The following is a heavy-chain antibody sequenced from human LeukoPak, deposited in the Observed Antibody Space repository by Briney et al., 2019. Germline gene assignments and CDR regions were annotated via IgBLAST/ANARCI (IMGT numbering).Heavy chain of an antibody. CDR3: AKGGKWDVTPFDY. V-gene: IGHV3-23*01. D-gene: IGHD1-26*01. CDR2: ISGGGGST. J-gene: IGHJ4*02. Sequence: GGSLRLSCAASGFTFSSYAMSWVRQAPGKGLEWVSTISGGGGSTYYADSVKGRYTISRDNSKNTLYLQVNSLRAEDTAVYYCAKGGKWDVTPFDYWGQGTLVTVSS. CDR1: GFTFSSYA.